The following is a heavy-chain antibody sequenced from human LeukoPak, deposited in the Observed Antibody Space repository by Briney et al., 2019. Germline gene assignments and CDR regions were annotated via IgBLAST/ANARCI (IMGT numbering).Heavy chain of an antibody. CDR2: IYSGGST. CDR1: GFTVSSNY. CDR3: ARGGVYCSSTSCRDC. D-gene: IGHD2-2*01. Sequence: GGSLRLSCAASGFTVSSNYMSWVRQAPGKGLEWVSVIYSGGSTYYADSVKGRFTISRHNSKNTLYLQMNSLRAEDTAVYYCARGGVYCSSTSCRDCWGQGTLVTVSS. V-gene: IGHV3-53*04. J-gene: IGHJ4*02.